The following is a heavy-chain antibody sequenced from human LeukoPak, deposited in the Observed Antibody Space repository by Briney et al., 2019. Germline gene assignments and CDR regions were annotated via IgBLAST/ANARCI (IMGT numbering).Heavy chain of an antibody. Sequence: GASVKVSCKASGYTFTSYYMHWVRQAPGQGLEWMAIINPSGGSTSYAQKFQGRVTMTRDTSTNTVYMELSSLRSEDTAVYYCARDSRPSYDGSDSYYTGDYWGQGTLVTVSS. CDR1: GYTFTSYY. CDR2: INPSGGST. D-gene: IGHD3-22*01. CDR3: ARDSRPSYDGSDSYYTGDY. V-gene: IGHV1-46*01. J-gene: IGHJ4*02.